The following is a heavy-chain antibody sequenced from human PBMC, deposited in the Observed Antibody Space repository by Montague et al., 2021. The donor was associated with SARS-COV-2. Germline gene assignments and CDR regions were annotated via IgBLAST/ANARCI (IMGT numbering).Heavy chain of an antibody. V-gene: IGHV4-59*11. J-gene: IGHJ4*02. D-gene: IGHD2-2*01. CDR1: GASINTHY. Sequence: SETLSLTCTVSGASINTHYWAWIRQPPGKGLELIGYIHSSGTTNYKPSLKSRVNISMDMSKNQFSLSLTSVTAAGTAVYHCARERGRTIDYWGRGTLVTVSS. CDR3: ARERGRTIDY. CDR2: IHSSGTT.